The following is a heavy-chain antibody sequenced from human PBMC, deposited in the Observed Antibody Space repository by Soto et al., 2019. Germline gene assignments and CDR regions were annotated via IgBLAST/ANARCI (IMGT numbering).Heavy chain of an antibody. CDR3: ARDATYAMDV. J-gene: IGHJ6*02. Sequence: GGSLRLSCAASWFTFSSYWMHWVRQPPGKGLVWVSRINSDGSSTTYADSVKGRFTISRDVAKNTLYLQMNSLRAEDTAVYYCARDATYAMDVWGHGTTVTVSS. CDR1: WFTFSSYW. CDR2: INSDGSST. V-gene: IGHV3-74*01.